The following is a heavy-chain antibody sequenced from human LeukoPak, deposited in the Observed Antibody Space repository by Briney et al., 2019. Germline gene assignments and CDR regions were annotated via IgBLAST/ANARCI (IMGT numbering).Heavy chain of an antibody. D-gene: IGHD4-11*01. CDR2: FDPEDGET. CDR1: GYTLTELS. V-gene: IGHV1-24*01. Sequence: ASVKVSCTVSGYTLTELSMHWVRQAPGKGLEWMGGFDPEDGETIYAQKFQGRVTMTEDTSTDTAYMELSSLRSEDTAVYYCARDGDTVTYFDYWGQGTLVTVSS. CDR3: ARDGDTVTYFDY. J-gene: IGHJ4*02.